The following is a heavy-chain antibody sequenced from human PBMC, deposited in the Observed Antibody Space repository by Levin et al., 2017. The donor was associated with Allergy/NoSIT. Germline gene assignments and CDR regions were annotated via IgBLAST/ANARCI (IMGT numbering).Heavy chain of an antibody. CDR3: ARGLSSGYYYDAFDI. CDR2: ISSSSSYI. Sequence: GESLKISCAASGFTCSSYSMNWVRQAPGKGLEWVSSISSSSSYIYYADSVKGRFTISRDNAKNSLYLQMNSLRAEDTAVYYCARGLSSGYYYDAFDIWGQGTMVTVSS. D-gene: IGHD3-22*01. J-gene: IGHJ3*02. V-gene: IGHV3-21*01. CDR1: GFTCSSYS.